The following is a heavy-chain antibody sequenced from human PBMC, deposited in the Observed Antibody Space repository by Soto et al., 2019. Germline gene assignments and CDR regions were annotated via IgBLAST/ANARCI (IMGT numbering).Heavy chain of an antibody. V-gene: IGHV4-39*01. J-gene: IGHJ5*02. CDR3: AGVPVSSGYCSGGSCYSGWFDP. CDR1: GGCISSSSYY. CDR2: IYYSGST. D-gene: IGHD2-15*01. Sequence: SETLSLTCTVSGGCISSSSYYWGWIRQPPGKGLEWIGSIYYSGSTYYNPSLKSRVTISVDTSKNQFSLKLSSVTAADTAVYYCAGVPVSSGYCSGGSCYSGWFDPWGQGTLVTVSS.